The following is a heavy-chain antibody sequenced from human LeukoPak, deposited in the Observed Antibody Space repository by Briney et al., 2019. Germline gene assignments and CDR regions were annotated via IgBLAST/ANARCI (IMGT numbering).Heavy chain of an antibody. CDR1: RFTFSSYW. Sequence: GGSLRLSCAASRFTFSSYWMHWVRQAPGKGLVWVSRVNSDGSSTSYADSVKGRFTISRDNSKNTLYLQMNSLRAEDTAVYYCAKDRHRHILTGYSPGYWGQGTLVTVSS. CDR2: VNSDGSST. CDR3: AKDRHRHILTGYSPGY. V-gene: IGHV3-74*01. J-gene: IGHJ4*02. D-gene: IGHD3-9*01.